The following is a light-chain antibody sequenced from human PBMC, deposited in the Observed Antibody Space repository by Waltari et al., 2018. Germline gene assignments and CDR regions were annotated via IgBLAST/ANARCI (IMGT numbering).Light chain of an antibody. CDR1: SSDVGTYKY. J-gene: IGLJ3*02. Sequence: QSALTQPRSVSGSPGQSVTISCPGTSSDVGTYKYVPWHQQHPGQAPKLIIFDVSKRPSGVPDRFSGSKSGDTASLTISGLQAEDEADYYCCSYTVSNTLLFGGGTKLTVL. CDR2: DVS. V-gene: IGLV2-11*01. CDR3: CSYTVSNTLL.